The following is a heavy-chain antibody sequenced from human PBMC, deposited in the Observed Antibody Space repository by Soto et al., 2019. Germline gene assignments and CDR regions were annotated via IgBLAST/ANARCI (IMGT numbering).Heavy chain of an antibody. J-gene: IGHJ4*02. D-gene: IGHD3-16*01. CDR1: GFTFSSYA. CDR2: ISGSGGST. V-gene: IGHV3-23*01. CDR3: AKLMITFGGVNSPTTDY. Sequence: GGSLRLSCAASGFTFSSYAMSWVRQAPGKGLEWVSAISGSGGSTYYADSVKGRFTISRDNSKNTLYLQMNSLRAEDTAVYYCAKLMITFGGVNSPTTDYWGQGTLVTVSS.